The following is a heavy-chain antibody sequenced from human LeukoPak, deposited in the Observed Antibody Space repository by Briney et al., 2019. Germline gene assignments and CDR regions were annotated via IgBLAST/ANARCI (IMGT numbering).Heavy chain of an antibody. CDR2: ISLSSSTI. J-gene: IGHJ2*01. CDR3: ARRLSSWSSYWYFDL. CDR1: GYTFSSYS. Sequence: GGSLRLSCAASGYTFSSYSMNWVRQAPGKGLEWISYISLSSSTIYYADSVKGRFTISRDNAKNSLYLQMNSLRAEDTAVYYCARRLSSWSSYWYFDLWGRGTLVSVSS. V-gene: IGHV3-48*01. D-gene: IGHD6-13*01.